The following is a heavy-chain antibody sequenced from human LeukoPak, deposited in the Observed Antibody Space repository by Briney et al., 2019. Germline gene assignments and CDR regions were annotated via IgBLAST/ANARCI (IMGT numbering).Heavy chain of an antibody. CDR1: GFTFSSYA. J-gene: IGHJ4*02. D-gene: IGHD2-15*01. CDR2: ISGSGGSI. V-gene: IGHV3-23*01. CDR3: AKDDIVVVVAATSFDY. Sequence: GGSLRLSCAASGFTFSSYAMSWVRQAPGKGLEWVSAISGSGGSIYYADSVKGRFTISRDNSKNTLYVQMNSLRAEDTAVYYCAKDDIVVVVAATSFDYWGQGTLVTVSS.